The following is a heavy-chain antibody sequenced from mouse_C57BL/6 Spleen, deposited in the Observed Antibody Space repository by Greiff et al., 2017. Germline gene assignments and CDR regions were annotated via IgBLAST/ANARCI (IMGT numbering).Heavy chain of an antibody. CDR3: ARDYGSSAYFDY. D-gene: IGHD1-1*01. CDR2: INPYNGGT. V-gene: IGHV1-19*01. CDR1: GYTFTDYY. Sequence: EVQLQQSGPVLVKPGASVKMSCKASGYTFTDYYMNWVKQSHGKSLEWIGVINPYNGGTSYNQKFKGKATLTVDKSSSTASMQLSSLTSEDSAVYFCARDYGSSAYFDYWGQGTTLTVSS. J-gene: IGHJ2*01.